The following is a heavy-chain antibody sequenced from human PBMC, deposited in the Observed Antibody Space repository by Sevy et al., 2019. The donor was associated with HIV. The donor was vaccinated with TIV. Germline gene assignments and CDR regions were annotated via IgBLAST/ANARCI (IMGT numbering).Heavy chain of an antibody. J-gene: IGHJ4*02. Sequence: GGSLRLSCAASGFTFSSYWMHWVRQGLGKGLVWVSRTNSDGSSTSYADSVKGRFTISRDNSKNTLYLQMNSLRAEDTAVYYCARDFQYYDSSGYYSYYFDYWGQGTLLTVSS. CDR2: TNSDGSST. CDR1: GFTFSSYW. CDR3: ARDFQYYDSSGYYSYYFDY. V-gene: IGHV3-74*01. D-gene: IGHD3-22*01.